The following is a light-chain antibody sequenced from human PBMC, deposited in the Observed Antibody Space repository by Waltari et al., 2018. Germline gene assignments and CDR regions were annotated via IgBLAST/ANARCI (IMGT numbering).Light chain of an antibody. V-gene: IGLV2-14*03. Sequence: QSALTQPASVSGSPGQSVTIPCTGTSNDVGFSNSVSWSQDHPGQGPKVIIYDVSARPSGVSARFSGSKSGNTASLTISGLQAEDEADYYCSSESSDKVVLFGGGTKVTVL. CDR1: SNDVGFSNS. CDR3: SSESSDKVVL. J-gene: IGLJ3*02. CDR2: DVS.